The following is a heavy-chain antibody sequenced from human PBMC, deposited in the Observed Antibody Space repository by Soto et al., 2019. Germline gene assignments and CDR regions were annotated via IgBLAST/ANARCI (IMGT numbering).Heavy chain of an antibody. Sequence: ASLQVSCQASGYTFTSYGISWVRQAPGQGLEWMGWISAYNGNTNYAQKLQCRVTMTTDTSTSTAYMELRRLRSDDTAVYYCARVLYYYDILTGYPDYWGQGTLVTVSS. CDR1: GYTFTSYG. CDR2: ISAYNGNT. D-gene: IGHD3-9*01. J-gene: IGHJ4*02. V-gene: IGHV1-18*04. CDR3: ARVLYYYDILTGYPDY.